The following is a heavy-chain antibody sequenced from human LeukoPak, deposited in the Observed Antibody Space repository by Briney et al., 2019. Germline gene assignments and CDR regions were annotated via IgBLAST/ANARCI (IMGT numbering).Heavy chain of an antibody. D-gene: IGHD6-13*01. V-gene: IGHV3-23*01. J-gene: IGHJ4*02. Sequence: GGSLRLSCAASGFPFSTYAMNWVRQAPGKGLEWVSVITGSGGFTQYADSVKGRFTISRDNSKNTLYLQMNSLRAEDTAVYYCAKTRPLDSSSWSHGDYWGQGTLVTVSS. CDR2: ITGSGGFT. CDR1: GFPFSTYA. CDR3: AKTRPLDSSSWSHGDY.